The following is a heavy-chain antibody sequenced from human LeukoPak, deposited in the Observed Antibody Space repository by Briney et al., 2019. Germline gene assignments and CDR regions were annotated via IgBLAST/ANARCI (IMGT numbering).Heavy chain of an antibody. J-gene: IGHJ5*02. CDR1: GFTFDDYA. D-gene: IGHD1-1*01. Sequence: GGSLRLSCAASGFTFDDYAMHWVRQAPGKGLEWVSGISWNSGSIGYADSVKGRFTISRDNAKNSLYLQMNSLRAEDTALYYCAKETGRWFDPWGQGTLVTVSS. CDR3: AKETGRWFDP. CDR2: ISWNSGSI. V-gene: IGHV3-9*01.